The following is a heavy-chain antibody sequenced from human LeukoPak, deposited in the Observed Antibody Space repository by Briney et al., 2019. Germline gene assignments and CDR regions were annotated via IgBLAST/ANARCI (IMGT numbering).Heavy chain of an antibody. CDR2: INPSGGST. J-gene: IGHJ4*02. V-gene: IGHV1-46*01. CDR3: ARGELRYFDWGFFDY. D-gene: IGHD3-9*01. Sequence: ASVKVSRKASGYTFTGYYMHWVRQAPGQGLEWIGIINPSGGSTSYAQKFQGRVTMTRDTSTSTVYMELSSLRSEDTAVYYCARGELRYFDWGFFDYWGQGTLVTVSS. CDR1: GYTFTGYY.